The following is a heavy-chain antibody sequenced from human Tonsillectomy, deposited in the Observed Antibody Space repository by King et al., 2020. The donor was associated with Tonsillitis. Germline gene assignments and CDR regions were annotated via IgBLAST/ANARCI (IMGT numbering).Heavy chain of an antibody. V-gene: IGHV4-59*11. Sequence: VQLVESGPGLVKPSETLSLTCNVSGGSISGQYWSWIRQPPGKGLEWIGYVYYSGSTNYNPSLKSRVTMSVDTSKNQVSLRVSSMTAADTAVYYCARGGQLRGGLGLWGQGTLVTVSS. D-gene: IGHD2-2*01. CDR2: VYYSGST. CDR1: GGSISGQY. J-gene: IGHJ4*02. CDR3: ARGGQLRGGLGL.